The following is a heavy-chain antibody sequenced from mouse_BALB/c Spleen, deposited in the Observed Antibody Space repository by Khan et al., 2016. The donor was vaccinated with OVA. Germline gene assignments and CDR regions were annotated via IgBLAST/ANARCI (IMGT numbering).Heavy chain of an antibody. Sequence: VQLQQSGPELMKPGASVKISCKASGYSFTTYYMHWVKQSHGKSLEWIGYIDPFNGGNDYNQKFKGKATLTVDKSSSTAYMHLSSLTSEDSAVYGCARGTFDYWGQGTLVTVSA. J-gene: IGHJ3*01. CDR3: ARGTFDY. CDR1: GYSFTTYY. D-gene: IGHD3-3*01. V-gene: IGHV1-34*01. CDR2: IDPFNGGN.